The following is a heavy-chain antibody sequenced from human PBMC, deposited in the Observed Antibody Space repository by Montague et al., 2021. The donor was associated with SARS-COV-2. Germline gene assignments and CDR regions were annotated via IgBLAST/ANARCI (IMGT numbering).Heavy chain of an antibody. CDR2: IYTSGTT. V-gene: IGHV4-4*07. J-gene: IGHJ6*02. Sequence: SETLSLTCTVSGGSISSYYWSWIRQPAGKGLEWMGRIYTSGTTNYNPSLKSRVTMSVDTSKNQFSLRLSSVTAADTAVYYCAGGSGIISFYNSGMDVWGQGTTVTVSS. D-gene: IGHD3-10*01. CDR3: AGGSGIISFYNSGMDV. CDR1: GGSISSYY.